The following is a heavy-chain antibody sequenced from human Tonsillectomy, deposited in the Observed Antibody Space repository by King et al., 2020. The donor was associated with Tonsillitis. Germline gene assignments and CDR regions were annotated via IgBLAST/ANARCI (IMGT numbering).Heavy chain of an antibody. Sequence: EVQLVESGGGLVQPGGSLRLSCAASGFTFSFYEMNWVRQAPGKGLEWVSYISTSVSNIYYADSVKGRFTISRDNAKNSLYLQRNSLRAEDTAVYYCARSYDSLHWGQGTLVTVSS. V-gene: IGHV3-48*03. D-gene: IGHD3-22*01. CDR2: ISTSVSNI. CDR1: GFTFSFYE. CDR3: ARSYDSLH. J-gene: IGHJ4*02.